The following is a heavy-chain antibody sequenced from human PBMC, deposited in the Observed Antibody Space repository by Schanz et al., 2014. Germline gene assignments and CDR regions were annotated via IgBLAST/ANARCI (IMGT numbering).Heavy chain of an antibody. Sequence: VQLLESGGGLFKPGGSLRLSCAGSGFTFADYYMTWIRQAPGKGLEWVSAISDSGDLTYYADSVKGRFTISRDNAKYTLYLQMNSLRAEDTAVYYCAKDFTGSGIFFNSWGQGTLVSVSS. V-gene: IGHV3-23*01. CDR2: ISDSGDLT. D-gene: IGHD3-10*01. J-gene: IGHJ5*01. CDR3: AKDFTGSGIFFNS. CDR1: GFTFADYY.